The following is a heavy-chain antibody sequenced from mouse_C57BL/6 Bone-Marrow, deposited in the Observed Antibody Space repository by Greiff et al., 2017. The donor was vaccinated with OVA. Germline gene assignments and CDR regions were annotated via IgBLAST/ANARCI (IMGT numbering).Heavy chain of an antibody. V-gene: IGHV1-81*01. CDR1: GYTFTSYG. J-gene: IGHJ2*01. Sequence: VQLQQSGAELARPGASVKLSCKASGYTFTSYGISWVKQRTGQGLEWIGEIYPRSGNTYYNEKFKGKATLTADKSSSTAYIELRSLTSEDSAVYFCAAYYYGSRRDYWGQGTTLTVSS. D-gene: IGHD1-1*01. CDR2: IYPRSGNT. CDR3: AAYYYGSRRDY.